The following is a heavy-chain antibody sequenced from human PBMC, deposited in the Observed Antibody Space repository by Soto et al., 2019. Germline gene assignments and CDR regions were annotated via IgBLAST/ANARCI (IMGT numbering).Heavy chain of an antibody. V-gene: IGHV3-33*01. D-gene: IGHD3-10*01. CDR2: IWYDGSNK. Sequence: ESGGGVVQPGRSLRLSCAASGFTFSSYGMHWVRQAPGKGLEWVAIIWYDGSNKYYADSVKGRFTISRDNSKNTLYLQMNSLRAEDTAVYNCAREGGYYGSGSPYFDYWGQGTLVTVSS. CDR3: AREGGYYGSGSPYFDY. CDR1: GFTFSSYG. J-gene: IGHJ4*02.